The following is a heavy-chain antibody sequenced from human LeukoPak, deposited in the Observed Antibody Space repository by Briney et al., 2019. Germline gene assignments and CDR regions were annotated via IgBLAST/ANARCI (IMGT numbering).Heavy chain of an antibody. D-gene: IGHD3-9*01. CDR1: GYTFTGYY. CDR3: ARDFDMKEFDP. CDR2: INSDSGFT. V-gene: IGHV1-2*02. J-gene: IGHJ5*02. Sequence: GASVTVSCKASGYTFTGYYMNWVRQAPGQGLEWMGWINSDSGFTKYAQKFQGRVTMTRDTSITTVYMDLTRLTSDDTAVYYCARDFDMKEFDPWGQGTLVTVSS.